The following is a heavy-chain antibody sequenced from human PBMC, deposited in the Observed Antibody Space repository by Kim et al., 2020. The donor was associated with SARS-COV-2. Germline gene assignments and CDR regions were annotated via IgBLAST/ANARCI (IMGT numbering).Heavy chain of an antibody. Sequence: KSRVTISVDTSKNQFSLKLSSVTAADTAVYYCARAGGGSGSYYSWTSFVDWGQGTLVTVSS. V-gene: IGHV4-31*02. CDR3: ARAGGGSGSYYSWTSFVD. J-gene: IGHJ4*02. D-gene: IGHD3-10*01.